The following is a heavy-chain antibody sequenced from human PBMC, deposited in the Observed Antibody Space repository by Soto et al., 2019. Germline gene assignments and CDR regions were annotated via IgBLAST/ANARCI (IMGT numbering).Heavy chain of an antibody. CDR2: VSGYSDKR. Sequence: APVKVSCKASGYTFNTFGITWVRQAPGQGLEWMGCVSGYSDKRDYSRKLQGRITLTADPSTTTSYMELRSLTSDDTAVYYCARGWGKYLGVNDFWGQGNLVTVSS. CDR1: GYTFNTFG. D-gene: IGHD2-2*01. J-gene: IGHJ4*02. CDR3: ARGWGKYLGVNDF. V-gene: IGHV1-18*01.